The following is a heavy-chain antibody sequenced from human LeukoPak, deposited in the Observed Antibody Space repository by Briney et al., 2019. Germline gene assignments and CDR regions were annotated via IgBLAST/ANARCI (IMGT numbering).Heavy chain of an antibody. D-gene: IGHD6-19*01. CDR3: ARDQCKELWLGLLDY. V-gene: IGHV3-30*04. Sequence: GRSLRLSCAASEFTFSSHAMHWVRQAPGKGLEWVAVISNDGNNEYYAASVKGRFTISRDNSKNTLYLQMNSLRGEDTAVYYRARDQCKELWLGLLDYWGQGTLVTVSS. J-gene: IGHJ4*02. CDR1: EFTFSSHA. CDR2: ISNDGNNE.